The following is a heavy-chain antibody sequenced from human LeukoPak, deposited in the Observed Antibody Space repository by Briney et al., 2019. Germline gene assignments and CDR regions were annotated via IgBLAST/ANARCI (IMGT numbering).Heavy chain of an antibody. Sequence: SETLSLTCAVYGGSFSGCYWSWIRQPPGKGLEWIGEINHSGSTNYNPSLKSRVTISVDTSKNQFSLKLSSVTAADTAVYYCARASIAVAGRYYYYYYGMDVWGQGTTVTVSS. D-gene: IGHD6-19*01. CDR3: ARASIAVAGRYYYYYYGMDV. CDR1: GGSFSGCY. V-gene: IGHV4-34*01. J-gene: IGHJ6*02. CDR2: INHSGST.